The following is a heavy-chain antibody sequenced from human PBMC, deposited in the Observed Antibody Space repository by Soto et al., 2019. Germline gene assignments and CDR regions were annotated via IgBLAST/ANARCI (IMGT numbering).Heavy chain of an antibody. CDR2: INHSGST. CDR3: ARAPETPDPCSSTSCNWFDP. J-gene: IGHJ5*02. D-gene: IGHD2-2*01. CDR1: GGSFSGYY. V-gene: IGHV4-34*01. Sequence: SETLSLTCAVYGGSFSGYYWSWIRQPPGKGLEWIGEINHSGSTNYNPSLKSRVTISVDTSKNQFSLKLSSLTAADTAVYYCARAPETPDPCSSTSCNWFDPWGQGTLVTVSS.